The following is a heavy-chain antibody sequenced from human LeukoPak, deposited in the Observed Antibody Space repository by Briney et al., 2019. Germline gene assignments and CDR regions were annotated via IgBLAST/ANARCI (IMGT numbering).Heavy chain of an antibody. Sequence: GGSLRLSCAASGFTFSSYGMHWVRQAPGKGLEWVAVISYDGSNKYYADSVKGRFTISRDNSKNTLYLQMNSLRAEDTAVYYCVRVLSLLWGWGPFDYWGQGTLVTVSS. CDR3: VRVLSLLWGWGPFDY. D-gene: IGHD7-27*01. J-gene: IGHJ4*02. CDR1: GFTFSSYG. CDR2: ISYDGSNK. V-gene: IGHV3-30*03.